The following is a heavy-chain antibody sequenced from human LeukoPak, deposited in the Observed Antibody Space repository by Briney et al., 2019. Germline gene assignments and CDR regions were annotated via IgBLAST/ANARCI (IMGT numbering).Heavy chain of an antibody. J-gene: IGHJ4*02. Sequence: ASVKVSCKASGYTFTGSYMHWVRQAPGQGLEWMGWINPNSGGTNYAQKFQGRVTMTRDTSISTAYMELSRLRSDDTAVYYCTTISVSYQRGYFDYWGQGTLDTVSS. V-gene: IGHV1-2*02. CDR3: TTISVSYQRGYFDY. CDR2: INPNSGGT. D-gene: IGHD1-26*01. CDR1: GYTFTGSY.